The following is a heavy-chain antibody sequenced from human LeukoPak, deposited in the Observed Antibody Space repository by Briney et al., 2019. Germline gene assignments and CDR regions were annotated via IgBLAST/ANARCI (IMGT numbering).Heavy chain of an antibody. CDR2: IWYDGSNK. V-gene: IGHV3-33*06. Sequence: GGSLRLSCAASGFTFSSYVVHWVRQAPGKGLEWAAVIWYDGSNKYYADSVKGRFTISRDNSKNTLYLQMNSLRAEDTAVYYCAKELQMATIKDDSSYFDYWGQGTLVTVSS. D-gene: IGHD5-24*01. CDR3: AKELQMATIKDDSSYFDY. CDR1: GFTFSSYV. J-gene: IGHJ4*02.